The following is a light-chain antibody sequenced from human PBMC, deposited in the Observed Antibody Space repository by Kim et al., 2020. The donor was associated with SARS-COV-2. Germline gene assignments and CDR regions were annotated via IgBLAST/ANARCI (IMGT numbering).Light chain of an antibody. CDR2: DAS. CDR3: QQYNSRHS. Sequence: LSLSPVERATRYCRASQSLSRDLAWYQHNPGQAPRLVIFDASTRATGIPSRFSGSGSDTEYSLTISSLQSEDFAVYYCQQYNSRHSFGQGTKLEI. V-gene: IGKV3D-15*01. J-gene: IGKJ2*01. CDR1: QSLSRD.